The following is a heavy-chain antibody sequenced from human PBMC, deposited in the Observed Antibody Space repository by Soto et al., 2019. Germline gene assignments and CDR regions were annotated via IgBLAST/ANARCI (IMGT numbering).Heavy chain of an antibody. CDR1: GFTFSNYA. CDR3: AKGTCSTLCYLDY. V-gene: IGHV3-23*01. D-gene: IGHD2-2*01. CDR2: ISGSGVST. Sequence: GGSLRLSCAASGFTFSNYAMSWVRQAPGKGLEWVSAISGSGVSTYYADSVKGRFTISRDNSKNTLYLQMNSLRAEDAAVYYCAKGTCSTLCYLDYWGQGPLVTVSS. J-gene: IGHJ4*02.